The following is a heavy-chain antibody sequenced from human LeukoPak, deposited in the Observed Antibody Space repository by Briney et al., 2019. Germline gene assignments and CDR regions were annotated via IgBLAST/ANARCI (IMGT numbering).Heavy chain of an antibody. CDR1: GYTFTDYY. V-gene: IGHV1-2*02. CDR3: ARRGSGYGYDY. J-gene: IGHJ4*02. D-gene: IGHD5-18*01. CDR2: VNSNHADT. Sequence: ASVKVSRKASGYTFTDYYIHWVRQAPGQGLEWMGWVNSNHADTNYAQKFQGRVTMTRDTSISTAYMELISLTSDDTAVYYCARRGSGYGYDYWGQGTLVTVSS.